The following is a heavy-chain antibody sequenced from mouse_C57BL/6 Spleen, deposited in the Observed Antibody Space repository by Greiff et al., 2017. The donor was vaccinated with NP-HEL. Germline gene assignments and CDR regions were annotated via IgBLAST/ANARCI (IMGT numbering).Heavy chain of an antibody. CDR2: IYPRSGNT. J-gene: IGHJ4*01. D-gene: IGHD1-1*01. Sequence: VMLVESGAELARPGASVKLSCKASGYTFTSYGISWVKQRTGQGLEWIGEIYPRSGNTYYNEKFKGKATLTADKSSSTAYMELRSLTSEDSAVYFCARRSITTVVEGYAMDYWGQGTSVTVSS. CDR3: ARRSITTVVEGYAMDY. CDR1: GYTFTSYG. V-gene: IGHV1-81*01.